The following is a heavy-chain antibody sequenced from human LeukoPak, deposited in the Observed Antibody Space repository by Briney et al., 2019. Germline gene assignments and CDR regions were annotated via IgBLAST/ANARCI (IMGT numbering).Heavy chain of an antibody. CDR3: ARGAGRNWFDP. CDR1: GFTFSNYA. V-gene: IGHV3-30-3*01. J-gene: IGHJ5*02. Sequence: GGSLRLSCAASGFTFSNYAMHWVRQAPGKGLEWVAVISNDGSIKYYADSVKGRFTISRDNSKNTLYLQMNSLRAEDTAVYYCARGAGRNWFDPWGLGTLVTVSS. CDR2: ISNDGSIK.